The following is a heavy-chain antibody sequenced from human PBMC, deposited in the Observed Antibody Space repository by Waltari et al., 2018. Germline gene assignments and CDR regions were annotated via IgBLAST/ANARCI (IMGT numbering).Heavy chain of an antibody. V-gene: IGHV3-9*01. CDR1: GFTFANYA. CDR2: ISWNSQSI. D-gene: IGHD1-1*01. J-gene: IGHJ5*02. CDR3: ARGDWNAGLGWFDP. Sequence: EAQLVESGGGLIQPGRSLRLSCAASGFTFANYAMHWVREVPGKGLEWVASISWNSQSIGYADSVKGRFTISRDNAKKSLYLQMNSVRVEDTAVYYCARGDWNAGLGWFDPWGQGTLVTVSS.